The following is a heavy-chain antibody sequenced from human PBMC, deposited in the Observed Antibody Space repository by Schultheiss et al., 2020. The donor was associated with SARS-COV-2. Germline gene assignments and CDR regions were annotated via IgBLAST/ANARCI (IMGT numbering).Heavy chain of an antibody. CDR1: GYSFTSHW. V-gene: IGHV5-51*01. D-gene: IGHD6-13*01. CDR2: IYPGDSDT. Sequence: GGSLKISCKASGYSFTSHWIGWVRQMPGKGLEWMGIIYPGDSDTRYSPSFQGQVTISADKSISTAYLQWSSLKASDTAMYYCARAQSSWYYFDYWGQGTLVTVSS. J-gene: IGHJ4*02. CDR3: ARAQSSWYYFDY.